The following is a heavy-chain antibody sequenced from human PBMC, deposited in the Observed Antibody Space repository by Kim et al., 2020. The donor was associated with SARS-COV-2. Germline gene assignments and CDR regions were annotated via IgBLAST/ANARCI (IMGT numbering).Heavy chain of an antibody. J-gene: IGHJ4*02. Sequence: ASVKVSCKASGYTLTSDHMHWVRQAPGQGLEWMGIITPNSGRTTYAQKLQGRVTMSTDTFASTIYMELSSLRSDDTPMYYCARDFGGSWTWGDWGQGTLVTVSS. D-gene: IGHD6-13*01. CDR1: GYTLTSDH. CDR2: ITPNSGRT. V-gene: IGHV1-46*04. CDR3: ARDFGGSWTWGD.